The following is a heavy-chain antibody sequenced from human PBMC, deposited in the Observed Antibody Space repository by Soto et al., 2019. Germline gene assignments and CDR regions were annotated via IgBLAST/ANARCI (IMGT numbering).Heavy chain of an antibody. Sequence: ASVKVSCKASGYTFTSYGISWVRQAPGQGLEWMGWISAYNGNTNYAQKLQGRVTMTTDTSTSTAYMELRSLRSDDTAVYYCARHKITFGGVIVPAGGIDYWGQGTLVTVSS. CDR3: ARHKITFGGVIVPAGGIDY. J-gene: IGHJ4*02. CDR1: GYTFTSYG. CDR2: ISAYNGNT. V-gene: IGHV1-18*01. D-gene: IGHD3-16*02.